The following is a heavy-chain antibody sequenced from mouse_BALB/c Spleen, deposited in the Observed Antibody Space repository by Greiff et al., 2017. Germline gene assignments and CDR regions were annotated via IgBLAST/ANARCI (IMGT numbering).Heavy chain of an antibody. CDR2: ISDGGSYT. Sequence: DVMLVESGGGLVKPGGSLKLSCAASGFTFSDYYMYWVRQTPEQRLEWVATISDGGSYTYYPDSVKGRFTISRDNAKNTLYLQMSSLKSEDTAMYYCARDQGWLQWAMDYWGQGTSVTVSS. J-gene: IGHJ4*01. V-gene: IGHV5-4*02. D-gene: IGHD2-3*01. CDR3: ARDQGWLQWAMDY. CDR1: GFTFSDYY.